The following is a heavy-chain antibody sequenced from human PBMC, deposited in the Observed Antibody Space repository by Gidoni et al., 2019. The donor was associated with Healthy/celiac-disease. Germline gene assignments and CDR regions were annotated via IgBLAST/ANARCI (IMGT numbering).Heavy chain of an antibody. Sequence: QVQLVQSGAEVTTPGSSVKVSCKASGGTFSSSAISWGRQAPGQGLEWMGGIIPICGTANYAQKFQGRVTRTADESTSTAYMELSSLRSEDTAVYYCASSEIFGVVFSSDMDVWGQGTTVTVSS. D-gene: IGHD3-3*01. V-gene: IGHV1-69*01. CDR3: ASSEIFGVVFSSDMDV. CDR1: GGTFSSSA. CDR2: IIPICGTA. J-gene: IGHJ6*02.